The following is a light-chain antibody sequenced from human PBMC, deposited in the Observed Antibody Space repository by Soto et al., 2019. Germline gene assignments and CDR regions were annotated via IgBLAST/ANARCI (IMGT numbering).Light chain of an antibody. CDR2: NTP. J-gene: IGKJ1*01. V-gene: IGKV1-5*03. CDR3: QYWSDYCWT. Sequence: DIQLTQSPSTLSTSVGDRVTISCRASQSISSWLAWYQQKPGKAPKLLIYNTPNLKSGVPPRFGGSGSGTEFTLTISSLQPDDFATYYCQYWSDYCWTFGQGTKVEIK. CDR1: QSISSW.